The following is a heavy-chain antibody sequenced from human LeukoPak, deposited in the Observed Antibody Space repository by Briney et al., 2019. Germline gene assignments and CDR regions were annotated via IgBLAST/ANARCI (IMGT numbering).Heavy chain of an antibody. CDR2: ISYDGSNK. V-gene: IGHV3-30*04. CDR1: GFTFSSYA. CDR3: ARVRDDFWSGTLPTYYFDY. J-gene: IGHJ4*02. Sequence: GGSLRLSCAASGFTFSSYAMHWVRQAPGKGLEWVAVISYDGSNKYYADSVKGRFTISRDNSKNTLYLQMNSLRAEDTAAYYCARVRDDFWSGTLPTYYFDYWGQGTLVTVSS. D-gene: IGHD3-3*01.